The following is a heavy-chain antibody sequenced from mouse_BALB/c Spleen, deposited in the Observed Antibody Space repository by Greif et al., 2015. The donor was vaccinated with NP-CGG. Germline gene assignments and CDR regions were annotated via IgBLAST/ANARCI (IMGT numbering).Heavy chain of an antibody. V-gene: IGHV1-53*01. Sequence: QVHVKQSGAELVKPGASVKLSCKASGYTFTSYYIYWVKQRPGQGLEWIGEINPSNGGSNFNEKFKSKATLTVDKSSSTADIQLSTLTSGDSAVYYCTRTWVDYWGQGTALTVSS. CDR3: TRTWVDY. CDR2: INPSNGGS. D-gene: IGHD4-1*01. CDR1: GYTFTSYY. J-gene: IGHJ2*01.